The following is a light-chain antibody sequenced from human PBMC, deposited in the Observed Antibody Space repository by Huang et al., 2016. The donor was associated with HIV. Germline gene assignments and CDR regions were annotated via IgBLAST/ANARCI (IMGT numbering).Light chain of an antibody. Sequence: DIVMTQSPGSLTVSLGERASINCTSSQPLLSTANNKSYLAWYQQKPRQPPKALIYWASNRESGVPERFRGSGSGTDFTLTISSLQAEDVALYYCQQYYSASITFGQGTRVEI. CDR2: WAS. CDR3: QQYYSASIT. CDR1: QPLLSTANNKSY. J-gene: IGKJ5*01. V-gene: IGKV4-1*01.